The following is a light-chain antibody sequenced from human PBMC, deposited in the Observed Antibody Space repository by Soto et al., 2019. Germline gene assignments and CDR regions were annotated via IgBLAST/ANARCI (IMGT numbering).Light chain of an antibody. CDR1: SSTIGSNS. CDR2: SNN. CDR3: AAWDDSLNGYV. J-gene: IGLJ1*01. V-gene: IGLV1-44*01. Sequence: QSVLTQPPSASGTPGQRVTISCSGSSSTIGSNSVNWYQQLPGTAPKLLIYSNNQRLSGVPDRFSGSKSGTSASLAISGLQSEDEADYYCAAWDDSLNGYVFGTGTKVTVL.